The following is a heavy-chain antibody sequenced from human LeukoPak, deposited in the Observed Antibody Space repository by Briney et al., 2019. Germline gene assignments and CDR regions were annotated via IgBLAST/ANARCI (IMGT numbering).Heavy chain of an antibody. Sequence: GASVKVSCKASGGTFSSCAISWVRQAPGQGLEWMGGIIPIFGTANYAQKFQGRVTITADESTSTAYMELSSLRSEDTAVYYCAILREYCGGDCSTHYFDYWGQGTLVTVST. J-gene: IGHJ4*02. CDR3: AILREYCGGDCSTHYFDY. CDR1: GGTFSSCA. CDR2: IIPIFGTA. D-gene: IGHD2-21*02. V-gene: IGHV1-69*13.